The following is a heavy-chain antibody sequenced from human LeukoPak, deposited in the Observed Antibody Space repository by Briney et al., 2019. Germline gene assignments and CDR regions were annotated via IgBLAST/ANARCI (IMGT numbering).Heavy chain of an antibody. V-gene: IGHV4-59*11. CDR1: GGSIRSHY. J-gene: IGHJ4*02. CDR3: ATMSGRYYACFDY. D-gene: IGHD1-26*01. CDR2: IYFSGST. Sequence: SETLSLTCTVSGGSIRSHYWSWIRQPPGKGLEWIGYIYFSGSTNYNPSLRSRVTISLDTSTNQFSLKVTSVTAADTAVYYCATMSGRYYACFDYWGQGTLVTVSS.